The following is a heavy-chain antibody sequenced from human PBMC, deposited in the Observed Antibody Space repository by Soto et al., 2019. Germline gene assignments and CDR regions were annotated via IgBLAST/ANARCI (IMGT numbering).Heavy chain of an antibody. CDR2: ISGSGGST. CDR3: AKCVGSYHYYGMDV. V-gene: IGHV3-23*01. J-gene: IGHJ6*02. Sequence: GGSLRLSCAASGFTFSSYAMSWVRQAPGKGLEWVSAISGSGGSTYYADSVKGRFTISRDNSKNTLYLQMNSLRAEDTAVYYCAKCVGSYHYYGMDVWGQGTTVTVSS. CDR1: GFTFSSYA. D-gene: IGHD5-18*01.